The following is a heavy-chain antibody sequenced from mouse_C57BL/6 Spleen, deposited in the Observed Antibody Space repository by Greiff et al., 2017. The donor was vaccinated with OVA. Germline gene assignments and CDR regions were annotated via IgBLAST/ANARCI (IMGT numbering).Heavy chain of an antibody. Sequence: VRLKESGAELVRPGASVTLSCKASGYTFTDYEMHWVKQTPVHGLEWIGAIDPEPGGTAYNQKFKGKAILTADKSSSTAYMELRSLTSEDSAVYYCTRKGYGYWYFDVWGTGTTVTVSS. J-gene: IGHJ1*03. CDR3: TRKGYGYWYFDV. D-gene: IGHD1-1*02. CDR2: IDPEPGGT. CDR1: GYTFTDYE. V-gene: IGHV1-15*01.